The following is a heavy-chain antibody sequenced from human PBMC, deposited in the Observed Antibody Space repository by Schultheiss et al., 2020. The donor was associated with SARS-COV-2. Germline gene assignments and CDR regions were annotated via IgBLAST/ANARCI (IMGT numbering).Heavy chain of an antibody. V-gene: IGHV3-23*01. J-gene: IGHJ5*02. CDR1: GFTFSSYA. CDR3: ANNAIINWFDP. D-gene: IGHD2/OR15-2a*01. Sequence: GGSLRLSCAASGFTFSSYAMSWVRQAPGKGLEWVSYISSSGSTIYYADSVKGRFTISRDNSKNTLYLQMNSLRAEDTAVYYCANNAIINWFDPWGQGTLVTVSS. CDR2: ISSSGSTI.